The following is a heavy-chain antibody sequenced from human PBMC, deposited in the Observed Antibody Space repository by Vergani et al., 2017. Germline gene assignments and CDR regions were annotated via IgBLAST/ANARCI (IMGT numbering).Heavy chain of an antibody. Sequence: QVQLVESGGGVVQPGRSLRLSCAASGFTFSSYAMHWVRQVPGKGLEWVAVISYDGSNKYYADSVKGRFTISRDNSKNTLYLPMNSLRAEDTAVYYCARDRQVVIKGSFDYWGQGTLVTVAS. CDR2: ISYDGSNK. J-gene: IGHJ4*02. CDR3: ARDRQVVIKGSFDY. CDR1: GFTFSSYA. D-gene: IGHD3-22*01. V-gene: IGHV3-30-3*01.